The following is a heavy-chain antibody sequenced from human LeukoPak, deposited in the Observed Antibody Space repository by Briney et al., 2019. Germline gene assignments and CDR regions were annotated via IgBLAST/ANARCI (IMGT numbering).Heavy chain of an antibody. V-gene: IGHV1-8*01. CDR1: GYTFRSYE. J-gene: IGHJ4*02. CDR3: ARGHYGGNRYFDI. D-gene: IGHD4-23*01. Sequence: GASVKVSCKASGYTFRSYEINWVRQAPGQGLEWVGWIHPNSGKTGYAQKFQGRVTMTRDISTETAFMELSSLKFDDTAIFYCARGHYGGNRYFDIWGQGTLVTVSS. CDR2: IHPNSGKT.